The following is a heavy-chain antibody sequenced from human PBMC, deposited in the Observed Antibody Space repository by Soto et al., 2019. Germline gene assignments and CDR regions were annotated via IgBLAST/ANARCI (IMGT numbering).Heavy chain of an antibody. V-gene: IGHV3-11*06. CDR3: ARGGRFLEWLQEAFDY. CDR2: SSNSGTFT. J-gene: IGHJ4*02. CDR1: GFSISDHY. D-gene: IGHD3-3*01. Sequence: GGSLRLSCAASGFSISDHYMSWIRQAPGKGLEWVSYSSNSGTFTKYADSVKGRFSISRDNAKNSLYLEINSLRADDTAVYYCARGGRFLEWLQEAFDYWGQGTLVTVSS.